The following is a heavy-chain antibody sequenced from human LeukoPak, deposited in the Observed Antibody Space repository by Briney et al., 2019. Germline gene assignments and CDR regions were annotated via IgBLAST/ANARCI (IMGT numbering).Heavy chain of an antibody. V-gene: IGHV4-59*01. CDR3: ARGVAGYGPYDY. Sequence: PSETLSLTCTVSGGSISSYYWSWIRQPPGKGLEWIGYMYYSGSTNYNPSLKSRVTISLDTPKNQFSLRLNSVTAADTGVYYCARGVAGYGPYDYWGQGTLVTVSS. D-gene: IGHD5-12*01. CDR2: MYYSGST. CDR1: GGSISSYY. J-gene: IGHJ4*02.